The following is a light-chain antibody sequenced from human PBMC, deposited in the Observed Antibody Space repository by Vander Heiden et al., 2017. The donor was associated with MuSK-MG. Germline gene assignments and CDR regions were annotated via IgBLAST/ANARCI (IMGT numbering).Light chain of an antibody. CDR3: QQYYSTPPA. V-gene: IGKV4-1*01. CDR2: WAS. J-gene: IGKJ3*01. Sequence: IVLAQSPDSLAVSLGERATIHCKSSQRVLYSSNKKNDLAWYQQKPGQPPKLLIYWASTRESGVPDRASGSGSGTDFTLTSSSLQAEDVAVYYCQQYYSTPPAFGPGTKVDIK. CDR1: QRVLYSSNKKND.